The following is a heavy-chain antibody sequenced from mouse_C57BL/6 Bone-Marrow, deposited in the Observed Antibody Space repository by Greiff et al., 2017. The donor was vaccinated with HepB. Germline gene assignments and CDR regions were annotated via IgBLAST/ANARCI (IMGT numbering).Heavy chain of an antibody. CDR3: ARPYYYGSSYFDY. V-gene: IGHV5-9*01. CDR1: GFTFSSYT. CDR2: ISGGGGNT. Sequence: EVHLVESGGGLVKPGGSLKLSCAASGFTFSSYTMSWVRQTPEKRLEWVATISGGGGNTYYPDSVKGRFTISRDKAKNTLYLQMSSLRSEDTALYYCARPYYYGSSYFDYWGQGTTLTVSS. J-gene: IGHJ2*01. D-gene: IGHD1-1*01.